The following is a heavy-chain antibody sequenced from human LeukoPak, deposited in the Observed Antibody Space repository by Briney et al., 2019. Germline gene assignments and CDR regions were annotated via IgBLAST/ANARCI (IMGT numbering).Heavy chain of an antibody. CDR2: ISGSGGST. D-gene: IGHD3-22*01. J-gene: IGHJ4*02. CDR1: GFTFSSYA. Sequence: GGSLRLSCAASGFTFSSYAMSWVRQAPGKGLEWVSAISGSGGSTYYADSVKGRFTISRDNSKNMLYLQMNSLRAEDTAVYYCAKVLRYYDSSGYTDYWGQGTLVTVSS. CDR3: AKVLRYYDSSGYTDY. V-gene: IGHV3-23*01.